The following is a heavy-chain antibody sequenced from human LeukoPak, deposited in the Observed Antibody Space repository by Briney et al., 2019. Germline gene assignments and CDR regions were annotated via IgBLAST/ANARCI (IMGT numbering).Heavy chain of an antibody. Sequence: ASVKVSCKASGYTFTSYGISWVRQAPGQGLEWMGWISAYNGNTNYAQKFQGRVTMTRDTTIGTAYMELSRLRSDDTAVYYCARDDAAVGVDPWGQGTLVTVSS. CDR3: ARDDAAVGVDP. V-gene: IGHV1-18*01. CDR1: GYTFTSYG. D-gene: IGHD6-19*01. CDR2: ISAYNGNT. J-gene: IGHJ5*02.